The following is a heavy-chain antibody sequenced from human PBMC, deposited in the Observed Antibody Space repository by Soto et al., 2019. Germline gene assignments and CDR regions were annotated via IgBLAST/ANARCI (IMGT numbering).Heavy chain of an antibody. Sequence: SVTVSCKASGGTFSSYAISWVRQAPGQGLEWMGGIIPIFGTANYAQKFQGRVTITADESTSTAYMELSSLRSEDTAVYYCAKSERVYNWNGSPYYYYGMDVWGQGTTVTVSS. D-gene: IGHD1-1*01. J-gene: IGHJ6*02. CDR2: IIPIFGTA. CDR1: GGTFSSYA. CDR3: AKSERVYNWNGSPYYYYGMDV. V-gene: IGHV1-69*13.